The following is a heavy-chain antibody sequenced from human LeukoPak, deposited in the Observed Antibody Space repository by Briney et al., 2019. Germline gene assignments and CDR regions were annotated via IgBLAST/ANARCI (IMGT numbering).Heavy chain of an antibody. CDR3: ARSTYDYVWGSYRYSHVDY. J-gene: IGHJ4*02. CDR1: GGSFSGYY. Sequence: PSETLSLTCAVYGGSFSGYYWSWIRQPPGKGLEWIGEINHSGSTNYNPSLKSRVTISVDTSKNQFSLKLSSVTAADTAVYYCARSTYDYVWGSYRYSHVDYWGQGTLVTVSS. V-gene: IGHV4-34*01. D-gene: IGHD3-16*02. CDR2: INHSGST.